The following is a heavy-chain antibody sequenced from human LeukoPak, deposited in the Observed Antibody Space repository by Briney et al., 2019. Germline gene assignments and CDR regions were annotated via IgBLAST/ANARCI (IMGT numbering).Heavy chain of an antibody. Sequence: QPGGSLRLSCAASGFTFRSYGMHWVRQAPGKGLEYVSAISSNGGRTYYANSVKGRFTISRDNSRNTLYLQMSSLRTEDTAVYYCVKRDGHNYDYWGQGTLVTVSS. CDR3: VKRDGHNYDY. D-gene: IGHD5-24*01. J-gene: IGHJ4*02. CDR2: ISSNGGRT. CDR1: GFTFRSYG. V-gene: IGHV3-64D*06.